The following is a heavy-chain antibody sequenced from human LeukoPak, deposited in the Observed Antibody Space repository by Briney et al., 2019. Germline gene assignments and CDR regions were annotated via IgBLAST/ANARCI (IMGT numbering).Heavy chain of an antibody. CDR1: GGSISSGDYY. J-gene: IGHJ6*04. CDR2: IYYSGST. CDR3: ARDPYYYGSGSYYIGLVGMDV. Sequence: PSETLSLTCTVSGGSISSGDYYWSWIRQPPGKGLEWIGYIYYSGSTYYNPSLKSRVTISVDTSKNQFSLKLSSVSAADTAVYYCARDPYYYGSGSYYIGLVGMDVWGKGTTVTVSS. V-gene: IGHV4-30-4*01. D-gene: IGHD3-10*01.